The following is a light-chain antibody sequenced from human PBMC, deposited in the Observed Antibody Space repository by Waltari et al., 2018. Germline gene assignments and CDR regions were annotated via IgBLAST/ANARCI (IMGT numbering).Light chain of an antibody. CDR3: QQYNSYSLLT. CDR2: KAS. Sequence: DIQMTQSPSTPSASVGDRFTITCRTSQSISNWLAWYQQKPGKAPKLLIYKASALKSGVRSRFSVSGSGTEFTLTISSLQPDDFATYYCQQYNSYSLLTFGGGTKVEIK. V-gene: IGKV1-5*03. CDR1: QSISNW. J-gene: IGKJ4*01.